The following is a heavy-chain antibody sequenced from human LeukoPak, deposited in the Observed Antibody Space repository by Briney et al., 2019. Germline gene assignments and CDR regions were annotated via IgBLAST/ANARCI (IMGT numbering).Heavy chain of an antibody. J-gene: IGHJ4*02. CDR3: ARAVGYLDY. CDR1: GGSVSSGSYY. V-gene: IGHV4-61*01. CDR2: IYYSGST. Sequence: PSETLSLTCTVSGGSVSSGSYYWSWIRQPPGTGLEWIGYIYYSGSTNYNPSLKSRVTISVDTSKNQFSLKLSSVTAADTAVYYCARAVGYLDYWGQGTLVTVSS.